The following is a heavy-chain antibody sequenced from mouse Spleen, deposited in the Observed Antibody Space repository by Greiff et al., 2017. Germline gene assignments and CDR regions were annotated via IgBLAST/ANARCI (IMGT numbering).Heavy chain of an antibody. V-gene: IGHV5-4*02. J-gene: IGHJ3*01. Sequence: EVQVVESGGGLVKPGGSLKLSCAASGFTFSDYYMYWVRQTPEKRLEWVATISDGGSYTYYPDSVKGRFTISRDNAKNNLYLQMSSLKSEDTAMYYCASSYYRSLFAYWGQGTLVTVSA. CDR3: ASSYYRSLFAY. CDR2: ISDGGSYT. D-gene: IGHD2-14*01. CDR1: GFTFSDYY.